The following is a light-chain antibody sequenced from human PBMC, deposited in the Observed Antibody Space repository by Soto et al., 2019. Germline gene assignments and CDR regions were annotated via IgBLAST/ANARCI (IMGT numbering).Light chain of an antibody. V-gene: IGKV1-39*01. CDR3: QQTYSTLIT. Sequence: DIQMTQSPSSLSASVGDRVTITCRASQSISSYLNWYQQKPGKAPKLLIYAASSLQSGVPSRFSGSGSGTDFTLTISSLQPEDFALYYCQQTYSTLITFGQGTRLEIK. CDR2: AAS. CDR1: QSISSY. J-gene: IGKJ5*01.